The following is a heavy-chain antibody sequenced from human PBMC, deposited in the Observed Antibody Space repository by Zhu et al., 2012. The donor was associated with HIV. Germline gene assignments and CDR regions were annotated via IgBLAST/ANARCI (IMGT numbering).Heavy chain of an antibody. D-gene: IGHD1-1*01. Sequence: QVQLQESGPGLVKPSGTLSLTCAVSGGSISSSTWWTWVRQPPGKGLEWIGEIYHTGSTNYNPSLESRVTISVDKSNNQFSLELTSVTAADTAIYYCAGRTNGHWILGYWGQG. J-gene: IGHJ4*02. CDR1: GGSISSSTW. V-gene: IGHV4-4*02. CDR3: AGRTNGHWILGY. CDR2: IYHTGST.